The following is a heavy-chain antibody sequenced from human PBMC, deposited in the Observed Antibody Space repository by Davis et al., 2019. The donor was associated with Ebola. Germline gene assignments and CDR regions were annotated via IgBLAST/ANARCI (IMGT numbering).Heavy chain of an antibody. CDR1: NGSFSDSH. V-gene: IGHV4-34*01. Sequence: SETLSLTCGVYNGSFSDSHWNWIRQPPGKGLEWIGEITHSGSTIYNPSLKSRVTISVDTSKNQFSLRLSSVAVADTAVYYCVRLTPASGMHWEVIRSRAFDIWGQGTMVTVSS. CDR3: VRLTPASGMHWEVIRSRAFDI. J-gene: IGHJ3*02. CDR2: ITHSGST. D-gene: IGHD2-21*01.